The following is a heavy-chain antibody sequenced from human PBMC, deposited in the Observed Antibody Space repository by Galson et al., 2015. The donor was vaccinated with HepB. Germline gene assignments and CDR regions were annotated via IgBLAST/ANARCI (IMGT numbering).Heavy chain of an antibody. J-gene: IGHJ4*02. CDR3: ALGRGYSGHILAY. D-gene: IGHD5-12*01. Sequence: SETLSLTCTVSGGSISNSPYYWGWIRQPPGKGLEWIGSSYYSGSAYYTPSLKSRVTISVDTSKNQFSLKLSSVTAADTAVYYCALGRGYSGHILAYWGQGALVAVSS. CDR2: SYYSGSA. V-gene: IGHV4-39*01. CDR1: GGSISNSPYY.